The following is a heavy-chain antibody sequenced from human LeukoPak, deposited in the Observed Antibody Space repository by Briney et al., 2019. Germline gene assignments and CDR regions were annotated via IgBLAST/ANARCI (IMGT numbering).Heavy chain of an antibody. CDR1: GGSISSGSYY. V-gene: IGHV4-61*02. CDR3: AGLSPPRYGGYGVDY. J-gene: IGHJ4*02. CDR2: IYTSGST. Sequence: SETLSLTCTVSGGSISSGSYYWSWIRQPAGKGLEWIGRIYTSGSTNYNPSLKSRVTISVDTSKNQFPLKLSSVTAADTAVYYCAGLSPPRYGGYGVDYWGQGTLVTVSS. D-gene: IGHD5-12*01.